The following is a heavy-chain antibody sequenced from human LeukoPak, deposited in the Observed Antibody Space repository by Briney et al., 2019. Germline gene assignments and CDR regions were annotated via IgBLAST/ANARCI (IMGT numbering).Heavy chain of an antibody. V-gene: IGHV3-73*01. Sequence: PGGSLSLSCAASGFTFSGSAMHWVRQASGKGLEWVGRIRSKANSYATAYAASVKGRFTISRDDSKNTAYLQMNSLKTEDTAVYYCTTFYGDYVWNDTRFDYWGQGTLVTVSS. CDR3: TTFYGDYVWNDTRFDY. CDR2: IRSKANSYAT. CDR1: GFTFSGSA. J-gene: IGHJ4*02. D-gene: IGHD4-17*01.